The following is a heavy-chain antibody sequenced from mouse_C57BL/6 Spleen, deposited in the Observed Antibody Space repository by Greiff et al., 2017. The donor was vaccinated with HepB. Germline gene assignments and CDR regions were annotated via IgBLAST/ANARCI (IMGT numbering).Heavy chain of an antibody. CDR1: GYTFTEYT. V-gene: IGHV1-62-2*01. Sequence: VQRVESGAELVKPGASVKLSCKASGYTFTEYTIHWVKQRSGQGLEWIGWFYPGSGSIKYNEKFKDKATLTADKSSSTVYMELSRLTSEDSAVYFCARHEDRYYGSSLYWYFDVWGTGTTVTVSS. J-gene: IGHJ1*03. CDR3: ARHEDRYYGSSLYWYFDV. CDR2: FYPGSGSI. D-gene: IGHD1-1*01.